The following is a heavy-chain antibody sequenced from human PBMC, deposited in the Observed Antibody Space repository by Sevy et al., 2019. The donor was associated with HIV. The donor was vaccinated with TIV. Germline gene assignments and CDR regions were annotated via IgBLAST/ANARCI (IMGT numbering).Heavy chain of an antibody. J-gene: IGHJ4*02. V-gene: IGHV3-15*01. CDR1: GFTFSNAW. Sequence: GGSLRLSCAASGFTFSNAWMSWVRQAPGKGLEWVGRIKRKTDGGTTDYAAPVKGRLTISRDDSKNTLYLQMNSLKTEDTAVYYCTTVRHIVVVTAGYWGQGTLVTVSS. CDR2: IKRKTDGGTT. D-gene: IGHD2-21*02. CDR3: TTVRHIVVVTAGY.